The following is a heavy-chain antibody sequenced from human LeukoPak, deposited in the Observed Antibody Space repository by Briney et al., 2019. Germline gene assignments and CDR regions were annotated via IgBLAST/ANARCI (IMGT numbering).Heavy chain of an antibody. V-gene: IGHV4-4*07. D-gene: IGHD3-22*01. CDR3: AKSNGYGLIDI. CDR1: GGSVNSYY. CDR2: IYDGGST. Sequence: SETLSLTCTVSGGSVNSYYLSWIRQPAGKTLEWIGRIYDGGSTNYNPSLKSRVTISLDTSRNQFSLKLNSVTAADTAVYYCAKSNGYGLIDIWGQGTMVTVSS. J-gene: IGHJ3*02.